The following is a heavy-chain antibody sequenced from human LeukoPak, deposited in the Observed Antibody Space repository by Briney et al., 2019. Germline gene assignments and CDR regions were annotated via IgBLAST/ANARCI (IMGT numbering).Heavy chain of an antibody. Sequence: GGSLRLSCAASGFTVSSTYMSWVRQAPGKGLEWVSVIYSGGSPFYADSVKGRFTISRDISKNTVYLQMNSLRAEDTAVYYCTRARWNYDNYGMDVWGQGTTVTVSS. CDR1: GFTVSSTY. V-gene: IGHV3-66*01. CDR3: TRARWNYDNYGMDV. J-gene: IGHJ6*02. CDR2: IYSGGSP. D-gene: IGHD3-9*01.